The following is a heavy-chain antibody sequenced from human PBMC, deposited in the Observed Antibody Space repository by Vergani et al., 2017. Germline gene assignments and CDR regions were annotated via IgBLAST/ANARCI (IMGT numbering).Heavy chain of an antibody. CDR1: GGSISSSSYY. Sequence: QLQLQESGPGLVKPSETLSLTCTVSGGSISSSSYYWGWIRQPPGKGLEWIASIYYSGSTYYNPSLKSRVTIPVDTSKNQFSLKLSSVTAADTAVYYCARLRYYGSGSFDLWGRGTLVTVSS. CDR2: IYYSGST. V-gene: IGHV4-39*01. D-gene: IGHD3-10*01. J-gene: IGHJ2*01. CDR3: ARLRYYGSGSFDL.